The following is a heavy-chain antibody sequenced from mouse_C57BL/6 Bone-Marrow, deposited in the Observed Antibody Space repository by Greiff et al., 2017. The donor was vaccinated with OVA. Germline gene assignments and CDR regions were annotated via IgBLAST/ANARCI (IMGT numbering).Heavy chain of an antibody. D-gene: IGHD2-5*01. CDR2: IDPETGGT. CDR3: TSYSKGGFAY. CDR1: GYTFTDYE. Sequence: VKLMESGAELVRPGASVTLSCKASGYTFTDYEMHWVKQTPVHGLEWIGAIDPETGGTAYNQKFKGKAILTADKSSSTSYMELRSLTSEDSAVYYCTSYSKGGFAYWGQGTLVTVSA. V-gene: IGHV1-15*01. J-gene: IGHJ3*01.